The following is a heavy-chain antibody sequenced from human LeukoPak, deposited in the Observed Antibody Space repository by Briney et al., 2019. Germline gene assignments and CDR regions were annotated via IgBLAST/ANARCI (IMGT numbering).Heavy chain of an antibody. CDR2: ISSSSSYI. CDR1: GFTFSSYS. D-gene: IGHD3-10*01. CDR3: ARDRSGSISPPDFDY. J-gene: IGHJ4*02. V-gene: IGHV3-21*01. Sequence: PGGSLRLSCAASGFTFSSYSMNWVRQAPGKGLEWVLSISSSSSYIYYGDSVKGRFTISRDNAKNSLYLQMNSLRAEDTAVYYCARDRSGSISPPDFDYWGQGTLVTVSS.